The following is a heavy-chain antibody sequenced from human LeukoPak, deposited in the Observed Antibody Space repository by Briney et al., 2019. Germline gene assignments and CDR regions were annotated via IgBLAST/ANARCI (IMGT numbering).Heavy chain of an antibody. Sequence: SVKVSCKASGGTFSSYAISWVRQAPGQGLEWMGGIIPIFGTANYAQKFQGRVTITADESTSTAYMELSSLRSEDTAVYYCARSADYGAPGDWFDPWGQGTLVTVSS. CDR3: ARSADYGAPGDWFDP. V-gene: IGHV1-69*13. CDR1: GGTFSSYA. J-gene: IGHJ5*02. D-gene: IGHD4-17*01. CDR2: IIPIFGTA.